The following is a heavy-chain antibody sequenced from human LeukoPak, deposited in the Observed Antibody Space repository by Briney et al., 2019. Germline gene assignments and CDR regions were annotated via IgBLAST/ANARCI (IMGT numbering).Heavy chain of an antibody. D-gene: IGHD4-17*01. V-gene: IGHV4-39*01. J-gene: IGHJ4*02. Sequence: PSETLSLTCTVSGGSIRSSSYNWGWIRQPPGKGLEWIGSMYYIGSTYYNPSLKSRVTISVDTSKNQFSLKLSSVTAADTAVYYCARVPTVTFFDYWGQGTLVTVSS. CDR1: GGSIRSSSYN. CDR3: ARVPTVTFFDY. CDR2: MYYIGST.